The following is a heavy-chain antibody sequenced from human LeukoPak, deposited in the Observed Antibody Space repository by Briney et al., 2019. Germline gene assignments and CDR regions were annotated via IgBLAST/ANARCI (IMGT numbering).Heavy chain of an antibody. CDR2: LSASGGNT. J-gene: IGHJ4*02. V-gene: IGHV3-23*01. D-gene: IGHD6-6*01. CDR1: GFTFSTYA. Sequence: GRSLRLSCAASGFTFSTYAMSWVRQAPGKGLEWVSGLSASGGNTYYADTVKGRFTISRDNSNNTLCLQMNGLRAEDTAVYYCAKGGRYSGSGSPDYWGQGSLVTVSS. CDR3: AKGGRYSGSGSPDY.